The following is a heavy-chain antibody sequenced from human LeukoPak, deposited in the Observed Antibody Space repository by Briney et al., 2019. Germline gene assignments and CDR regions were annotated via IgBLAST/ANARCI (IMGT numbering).Heavy chain of an antibody. V-gene: IGHV3-30*18. Sequence: PGRSLRLSCAASGFTFSSYGMHWVRQAPGKGLEWVAVISYDGSNKYYADSVKGRFTISRDNSKNTPYLQMNSLRAEDTAVYYCAKVKVTTYYYGMDVWGKGTTVTVSS. D-gene: IGHD4-17*01. CDR1: GFTFSSYG. J-gene: IGHJ6*04. CDR3: AKVKVTTYYYGMDV. CDR2: ISYDGSNK.